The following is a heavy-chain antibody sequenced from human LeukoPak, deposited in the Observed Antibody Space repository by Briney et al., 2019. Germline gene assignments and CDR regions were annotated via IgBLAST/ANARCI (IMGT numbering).Heavy chain of an antibody. Sequence: KPSETLSLTCAVYGGSFSGYYWSWIRQPPGKGLEWIGEINHSGSTNYNPSLKSRVAISVDTSKNQFSLKLSSVTAADTAVYYCARGRSVYSSSWYPGWFDPWGQGTLVTVSS. J-gene: IGHJ5*02. CDR3: ARGRSVYSSSWYPGWFDP. CDR2: INHSGST. CDR1: GGSFSGYY. V-gene: IGHV4-34*01. D-gene: IGHD6-13*01.